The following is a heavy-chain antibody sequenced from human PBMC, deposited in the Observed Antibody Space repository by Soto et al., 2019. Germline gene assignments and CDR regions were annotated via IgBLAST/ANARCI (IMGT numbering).Heavy chain of an antibody. CDR1: GYTFTSYG. CDR2: ISAYNGNT. D-gene: IGHD3-10*01. Sequence: QVQLVQSGAEVKKPGASVKVSCKASGYTFTSYGISWVRQAPGQGLEWMGWISAYNGNTNYAQKLQGRVTMTTDTSTSTAYMVLSSLRSYDTAAYYCARGGGFYYGSGSYYTEYFQHCVHGTLVTVSS. V-gene: IGHV1-18*01. CDR3: ARGGGFYYGSGSYYTEYFQH. J-gene: IGHJ1*01.